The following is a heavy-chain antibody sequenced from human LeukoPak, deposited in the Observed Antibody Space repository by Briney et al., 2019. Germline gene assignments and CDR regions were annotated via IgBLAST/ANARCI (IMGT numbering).Heavy chain of an antibody. CDR1: GYTFTSYG. CDR3: ARAYCSSTSCWYYYYYYMDV. J-gene: IGHJ6*03. D-gene: IGHD2-2*01. CDR2: ISAYNGNT. V-gene: IGHV1-18*01. Sequence: ASVKVSCKASGYTFTSYGISWVRQAPGQGLEWMGWISAYNGNTNYAQKLQGRVTITTDTSTSTAYMELRSLRSDDTAVYYCARAYCSSTSCWYYYYYYMDVWGKGTTVTVSS.